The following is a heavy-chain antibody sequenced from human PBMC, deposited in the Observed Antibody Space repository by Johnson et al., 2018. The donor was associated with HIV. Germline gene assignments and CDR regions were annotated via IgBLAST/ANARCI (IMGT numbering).Heavy chain of an antibody. CDR1: GLIFSRSW. J-gene: IGHJ3*01. CDR2: SNSDGSIT. V-gene: IGHV3-74*01. D-gene: IGHD3-16*01. CDR3: TREWGIVTFGGVIPRNAFYY. Sequence: VQLVESGGGLVQPGGSLRLSCAASGLIFSRSWMHWVRQAPGKGLVWVSRSNSDGSITNYADSVKGRFTISRDKAKNTLHLQMNSLRAEDTAVYYCTREWGIVTFGGVIPRNAFYYWVQRTMVTGSS.